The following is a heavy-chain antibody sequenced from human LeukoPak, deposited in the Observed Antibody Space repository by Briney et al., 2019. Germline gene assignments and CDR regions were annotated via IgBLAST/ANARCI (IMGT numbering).Heavy chain of an antibody. Sequence: GGSLRLSCSASGFTFTTYGMNWVRQAPGKGLVWVSRIKSDGTSTSYADSVKGRFTVSRDIAKNTLFLQMNSLRAEDTAVYYCAVRYSGSWYLFDYWGQGTLVTVSS. V-gene: IGHV3-74*01. CDR2: IKSDGTST. J-gene: IGHJ4*02. D-gene: IGHD6-13*01. CDR1: GFTFTTYG. CDR3: AVRYSGSWYLFDY.